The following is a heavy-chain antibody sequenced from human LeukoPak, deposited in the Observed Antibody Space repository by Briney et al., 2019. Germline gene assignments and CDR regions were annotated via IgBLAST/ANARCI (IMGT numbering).Heavy chain of an antibody. J-gene: IGHJ4*02. CDR2: IYYSGST. Sequence: KASETLSLTWTVSGGSIRSYYWSWIRQAPGKGMEWIGYIYYSGSTNYTPSLKSRVTISVDTSKNQFSLKLSSVTAADTAVYYCARISGTSFDYWGQGTLVTVS. D-gene: IGHD1-14*01. V-gene: IGHV4-59*01. CDR1: GGSIRSYY. CDR3: ARISGTSFDY.